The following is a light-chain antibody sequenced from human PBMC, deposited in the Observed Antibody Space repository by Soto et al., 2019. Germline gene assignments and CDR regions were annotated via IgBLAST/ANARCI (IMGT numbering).Light chain of an antibody. V-gene: IGLV2-14*03. CDR3: SSYSSSGTLYV. CDR2: DVS. CDR1: SSDVGDYDY. Sequence: QSALTQPASVSGSPGQSITISCTGSSSDVGDYDYVAWYQQHPDKAPKLMIFDVSSRPSGVSNRFSGSKSGSTASLTNSGLQAEDEADYFCSSYSSSGTLYVFGTGTKLTVL. J-gene: IGLJ1*01.